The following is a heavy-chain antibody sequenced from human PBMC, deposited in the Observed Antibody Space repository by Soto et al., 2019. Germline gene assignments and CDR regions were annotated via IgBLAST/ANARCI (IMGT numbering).Heavy chain of an antibody. Sequence: SETLSLTCTVSGGSISSYYWSWIRQPPGKGLEWIGYIYYSGSTNYNPSLKGRVTISVDTSKNQFSLKLSSVTAADTAVYYCARGNTVVPAANYYYYGMDVWGQGTTVTVSS. V-gene: IGHV4-59*01. CDR1: GGSISSYY. CDR3: ARGNTVVPAANYYYYGMDV. CDR2: IYYSGST. D-gene: IGHD2-2*01. J-gene: IGHJ6*02.